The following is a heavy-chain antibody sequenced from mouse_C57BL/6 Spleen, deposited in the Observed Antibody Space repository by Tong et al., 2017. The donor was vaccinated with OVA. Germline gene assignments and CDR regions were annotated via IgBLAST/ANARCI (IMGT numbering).Heavy chain of an antibody. V-gene: IGHV5-6*01. Sequence: EVQLQESGGGLVKPGGSLKLSCAASGFTFSSYAMSWVRQTPDKRLEWVATISSGGSYTYYPDSVKGRFTISRDNAKNTLYLQRRSLKSEDPAMYCCESLYYGSSHYCDYWGQGTTLTVSS. J-gene: IGHJ2*01. CDR3: ESLYYGSSHYCDY. D-gene: IGHD1-1*01. CDR1: GFTFSSYA. CDR2: ISSGGSYT.